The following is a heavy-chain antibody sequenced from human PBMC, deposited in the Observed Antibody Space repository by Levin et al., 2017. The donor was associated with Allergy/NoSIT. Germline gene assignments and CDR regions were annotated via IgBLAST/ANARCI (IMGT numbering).Heavy chain of an antibody. V-gene: IGHV1-24*01. CDR3: AHQLTGYRRFDY. CDR1: GYTLSELS. CDR2: FDREDDEI. D-gene: IGHD3-9*01. J-gene: IGHJ4*02. Sequence: ASVKVSCKVSGYTLSELSMHWVRQAPGKGLEWMGGFDREDDEIIYAQKFQGRVTMTEDTSTDTAYMELSSLRSEDAAVYYCAHQLTGYRRFDYWGQGTLVTVSS.